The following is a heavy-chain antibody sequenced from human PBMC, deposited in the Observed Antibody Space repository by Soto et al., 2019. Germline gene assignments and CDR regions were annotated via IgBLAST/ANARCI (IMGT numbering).Heavy chain of an antibody. J-gene: IGHJ5*02. CDR3: ARVSGGFGH. Sequence: LRVSCATSGFTFSSYWMHWVRQAPGKGLVWVSRINSDGSSTSYADSVKGRFTISRDNAKNTLYLQMNSLRAEDTAVYYCARVSGGFGHCGQGTMVTVSS. CDR2: INSDGSST. D-gene: IGHD3-10*01. CDR1: GFTFSSYW. V-gene: IGHV3-74*01.